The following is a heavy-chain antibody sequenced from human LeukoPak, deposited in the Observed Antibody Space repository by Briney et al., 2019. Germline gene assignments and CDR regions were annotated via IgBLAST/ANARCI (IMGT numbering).Heavy chain of an antibody. Sequence: SETLSLTCAVSGGSISSSNWWSWVRQPPGKGLEWIGEIYHSGSTNYNPSLKSRVTISVDTSKNQFSLKLSSVTAADTAVYYCATATGWWLQSGFDYWGQGTLVTVSS. J-gene: IGHJ4*02. CDR1: GGSISSSNW. D-gene: IGHD5-24*01. CDR3: ATATGWWLQSGFDY. CDR2: IYHSGST. V-gene: IGHV4-4*02.